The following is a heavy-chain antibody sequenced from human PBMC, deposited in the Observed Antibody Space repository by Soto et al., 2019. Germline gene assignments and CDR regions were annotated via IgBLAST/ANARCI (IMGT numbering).Heavy chain of an antibody. D-gene: IGHD4-4*01. J-gene: IGHJ5*02. CDR3: ARDAGNTGWFDP. Sequence: QVQLVQSGAEVKKPGASVKVSCKASGYTFTSYGISWVRQAPGQGLEWMGWISANNGNTNCAQKLQGRVTLPTDTPTSSAYSERRSLRSDDTAGYYCARDAGNTGWFDPWGQGTLVTVSS. CDR2: ISANNGNT. CDR1: GYTFTSYG. V-gene: IGHV1-18*04.